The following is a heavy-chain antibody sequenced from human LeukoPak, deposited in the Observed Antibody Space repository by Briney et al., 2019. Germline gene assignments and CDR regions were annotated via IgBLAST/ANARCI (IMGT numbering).Heavy chain of an antibody. CDR2: INHSGST. CDR1: GGSIRGYY. D-gene: IGHD3-10*01. CDR3: ARTEGGSGSYRPYYFDY. J-gene: IGHJ4*02. Sequence: PSETLSLTCTVSGGSIRGYYWNWIRQPPGKGLEWIGEINHSGSTNYNPSLKSRVTISVDTSKNQFSLKLSSVTAADTAVYYCARTEGGSGSYRPYYFDYWGQGTLVTVSS. V-gene: IGHV4-34*01.